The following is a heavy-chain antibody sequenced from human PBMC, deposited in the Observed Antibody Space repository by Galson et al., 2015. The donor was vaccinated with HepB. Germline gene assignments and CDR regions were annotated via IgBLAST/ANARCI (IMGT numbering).Heavy chain of an antibody. CDR3: AKAPMREYGDYSTVGYFQH. V-gene: IGHV3-30*18. CDR2: ISYDGSNK. CDR1: GFTFSSYG. Sequence: SLRLSCAASGFTFSSYGMHWVRQAPGKGLEWVAVISYDGSNKYYADSVKGRFTISRDNSKNTLYLQMNSLRAEDTAVYYCAKAPMREYGDYSTVGYFQHWGQGTLVTVSS. D-gene: IGHD4-17*01. J-gene: IGHJ1*01.